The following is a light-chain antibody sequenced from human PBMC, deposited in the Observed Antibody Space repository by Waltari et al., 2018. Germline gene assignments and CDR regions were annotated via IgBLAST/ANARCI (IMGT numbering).Light chain of an antibody. CDR3: QSYDTSLSVV. J-gene: IGLJ2*01. CDR1: GSNIGAGYD. Sequence: QSVLTQPPSVSGAPGQRVTISCTGGGSNIGAGYDVHWCRQLPGKAPELLIYGVNSRPSGVPDRFLGSLAGTSASLAITGLQAEDEADYYCQSYDTSLSVVFGGGTKLTV. CDR2: GVN. V-gene: IGLV1-40*01.